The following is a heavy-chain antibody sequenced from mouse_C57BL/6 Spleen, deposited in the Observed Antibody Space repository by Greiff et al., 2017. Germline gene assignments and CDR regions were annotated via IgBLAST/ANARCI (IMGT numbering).Heavy chain of an antibody. CDR3: ARYDPYDFDY. D-gene: IGHD2-14*01. CDR2: IHPNSGST. CDR1: GYTFTSYW. V-gene: IGHV1-64*01. J-gene: IGHJ2*01. Sequence: QVQLQQPGAELVKPGASVKLSCKASGYTFTSYWMHWVKQRPGQGLEWIGMIHPNSGSTNYNEKFKSKATLPVDKSSSTAYMQLSSLTSEDSAVYYCARYDPYDFDYWGQGTTLTVSS.